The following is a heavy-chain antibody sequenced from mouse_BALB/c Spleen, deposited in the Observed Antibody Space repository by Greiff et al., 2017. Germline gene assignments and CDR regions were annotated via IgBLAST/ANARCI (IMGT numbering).Heavy chain of an antibody. CDR1: GYTFTDYE. CDR2: IDPETGGT. V-gene: IGHV1-15*01. D-gene: IGHD1-1*01. J-gene: IGHJ1*01. CDR3: TRYYGSSYDWYFDV. Sequence: QVQLQQSGAELVRPGASVTLSCKASGYTFTDYEMHWVKQTPVHGLEWIGAIDPETGGTAYNQKFKGKATLTADKSSSTAYMELRSLTSEDSAVYYCTRYYGSSYDWYFDVWGAGTTVTVSS.